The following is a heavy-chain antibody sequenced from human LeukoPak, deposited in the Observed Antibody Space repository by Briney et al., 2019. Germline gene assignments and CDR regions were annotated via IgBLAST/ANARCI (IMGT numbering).Heavy chain of an antibody. J-gene: IGHJ4*02. V-gene: IGHV3-33*01. CDR2: IWYDGSNK. CDR1: GFTFSSYG. D-gene: IGHD6-19*01. CDR3: ARDAIPVALDY. Sequence: GRSLRLSCAASGFTFSSYGMHWVRQAPGKGLEWVAVIWYDGSNKYYADSVKGRFTISRDNSKNTLYLQMNSLRAEDTAVYYCARDAIPVALDYWGQGTLVTVSS.